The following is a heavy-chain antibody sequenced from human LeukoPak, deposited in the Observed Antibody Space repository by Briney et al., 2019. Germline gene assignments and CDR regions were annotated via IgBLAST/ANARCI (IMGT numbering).Heavy chain of an antibody. V-gene: IGHV1-18*04. D-gene: IGHD2-2*01. CDR3: ARDVGCSSTSCYAHFDY. CDR2: ISAYNGNT. J-gene: IGHJ4*02. Sequence: ASVKVSFTASGYTFTSYGISWVRQAPGQGLEWMGWISAYNGNTNYAQKLQGRVTITTDTSTSTAYMELRSLRSDDTAVYYCARDVGCSSTSCYAHFDYWGQGTLVTVSS. CDR1: GYTFTSYG.